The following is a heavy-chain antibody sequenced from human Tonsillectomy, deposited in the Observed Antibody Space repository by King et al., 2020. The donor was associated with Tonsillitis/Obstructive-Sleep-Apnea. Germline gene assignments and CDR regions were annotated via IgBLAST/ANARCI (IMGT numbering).Heavy chain of an antibody. CDR2: ISGSGDST. D-gene: IGHD3-10*01. Sequence: DVQLVESGGGLVQPGGSLRVSCAASGFTFSSYAMSWVRQAPGKGLEWVSGISGSGDSTYHADSVKGRFTISRDNSKNTLYLQMNSLRVEDTAVYYCAKDGEPYGSGCYYYHGMDVWGQGTTVTVSS. V-gene: IGHV3-23*04. CDR1: GFTFSSYA. CDR3: AKDGEPYGSGCYYYHGMDV. J-gene: IGHJ6*02.